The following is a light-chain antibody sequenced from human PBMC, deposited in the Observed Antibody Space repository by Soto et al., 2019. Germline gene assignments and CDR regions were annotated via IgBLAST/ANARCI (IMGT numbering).Light chain of an antibody. Sequence: DLQMTQSPSSLSASVGDRVTITCRASQSITNYLNWYQQKPGKAPKLLIYAASTLQSGVPSRFSGSGSGTDFTLTISSLQPEDFAAYYCQQCYSTPHTFGQGTKLEIK. CDR2: AAS. V-gene: IGKV1-39*01. CDR3: QQCYSTPHT. CDR1: QSITNY. J-gene: IGKJ2*01.